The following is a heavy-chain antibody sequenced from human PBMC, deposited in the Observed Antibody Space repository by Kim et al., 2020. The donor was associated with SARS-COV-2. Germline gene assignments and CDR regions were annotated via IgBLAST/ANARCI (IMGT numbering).Heavy chain of an antibody. J-gene: IGHJ2*01. D-gene: IGHD6-19*01. Sequence: GESLKISCKGSGYSFTSYWIGWVRQMPGKGLEWMGIIYPGDSDTRYSPSFQGQVTISADKSISTAYLQWSSLKASDTAMYYCARRGSSGWYGDWYFDLWGRGTLVTVSS. CDR2: IYPGDSDT. CDR3: ARRGSSGWYGDWYFDL. CDR1: GYSFTSYW. V-gene: IGHV5-51*01.